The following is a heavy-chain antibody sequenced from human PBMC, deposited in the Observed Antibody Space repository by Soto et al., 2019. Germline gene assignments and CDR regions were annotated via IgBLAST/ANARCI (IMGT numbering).Heavy chain of an antibody. CDR1: GYSFTSYW. CDR2: IYPGDSDT. Sequence: GESLKISCKGSGYSFTSYWIGWVRQMPGKGLEWMGIIYPGDSDTGYSPSFQGQVTISADKSISTAYLQWSSLKASDTAMYYCARRAITRAYYYYGMDVWGQGTTVTVSS. CDR3: ARRAITRAYYYYGMDV. V-gene: IGHV5-51*01. J-gene: IGHJ6*02. D-gene: IGHD2-2*01.